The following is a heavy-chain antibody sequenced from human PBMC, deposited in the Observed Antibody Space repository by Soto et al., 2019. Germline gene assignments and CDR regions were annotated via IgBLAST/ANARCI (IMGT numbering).Heavy chain of an antibody. V-gene: IGHV4-30-2*01. CDR1: GGSISSGGYS. J-gene: IGHJ6*02. D-gene: IGHD4-17*01. CDR3: ARSHYGDYGYGMDV. CDR2: IYHSGSA. Sequence: SETLSLTCAVSGGSISSGGYSWTWIRQPPGKGLEWIGYIYHSGSAYYNPSLKSRVTISVDRSKNQFSLKLSSVTAADTAVYYCARSHYGDYGYGMDVWGQGTTVTVSS.